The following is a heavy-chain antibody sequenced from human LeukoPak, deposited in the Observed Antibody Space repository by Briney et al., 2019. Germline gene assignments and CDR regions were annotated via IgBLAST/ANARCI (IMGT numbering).Heavy chain of an antibody. D-gene: IGHD6-13*01. CDR1: GGSISSYY. V-gene: IGHV4-59*01. Sequence: SETLSLTCTVSGGSISSYYCSWIRQPPGKGLEWIGYFYYSGSSNYNPSLKSRVTISGDTSKNQFSLKLSSVTAADTAIYYCARVSPAVGAFDIWGRGTMVTVSS. CDR2: FYYSGSS. J-gene: IGHJ3*02. CDR3: ARVSPAVGAFDI.